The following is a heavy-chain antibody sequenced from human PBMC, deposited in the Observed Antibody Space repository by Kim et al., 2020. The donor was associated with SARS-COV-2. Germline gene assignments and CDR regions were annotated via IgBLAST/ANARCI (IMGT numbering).Heavy chain of an antibody. Sequence: GGSLRLSCAASGFTFSSYSMNWVRQAPGKGLEWVSSISSSSSYIYYADSVKGRFTISRDNAKNSLYLQMNSLRAEDTAVYYCARGKRLLLGYCSSTSCHGRAFDYWGQGTLVTVSS. D-gene: IGHD2-2*01. CDR3: ARGKRLLLGYCSSTSCHGRAFDY. CDR2: ISSSSSYI. CDR1: GFTFSSYS. V-gene: IGHV3-21*01. J-gene: IGHJ4*02.